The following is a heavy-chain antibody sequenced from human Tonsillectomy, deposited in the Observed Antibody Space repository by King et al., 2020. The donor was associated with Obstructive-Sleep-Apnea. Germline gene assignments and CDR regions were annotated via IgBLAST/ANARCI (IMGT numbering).Heavy chain of an antibody. V-gene: IGHV3-30*02. CDR2: IGYDGNKK. CDR3: AKDGTTVVESPYFDC. Sequence: VQLVESGGGVVQPGGSLILSCAASGFSFSTYGMHWVRQAPGKGLEWVAFIGYDGNKKYYADSVKGRFTISRDNSKNMLYLQMNSPRVEDTAVYYCAKDGTTVVESPYFDCWGQGTLVTVSS. CDR1: GFSFSTYG. J-gene: IGHJ4*02. D-gene: IGHD4-23*01.